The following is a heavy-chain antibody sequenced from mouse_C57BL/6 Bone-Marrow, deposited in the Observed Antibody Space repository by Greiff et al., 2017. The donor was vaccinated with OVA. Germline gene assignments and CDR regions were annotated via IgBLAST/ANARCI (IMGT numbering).Heavy chain of an antibody. CDR1: GYTFTDYN. CDR3: ASSVTAQATWNYAMDY. D-gene: IGHD3-2*02. Sequence: EVQGVESGPELVKPGASVKIPCKASGYTFTDYNMDWVKQSHGKSLEWIGDINPNNGGPIYNQKFKGKATLTVDTSSSTAYIELRSLTSEDTAVYYSASSVTAQATWNYAMDYWGQGTSVTVSS. CDR2: INPNNGGP. J-gene: IGHJ4*01. V-gene: IGHV1-18*01.